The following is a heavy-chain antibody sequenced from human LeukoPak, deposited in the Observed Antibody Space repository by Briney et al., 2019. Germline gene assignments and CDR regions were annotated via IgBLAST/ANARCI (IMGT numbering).Heavy chain of an antibody. D-gene: IGHD5-12*01. CDR3: ARVGFSGAVDIVATARPGAFDI. J-gene: IGHJ3*02. CDR1: GGSISSGDYY. V-gene: IGHV4-30-4*01. Sequence: PSQTLSLTCTVSGGSISSGDYYWSWIRQPPGKGLEWIGYIYYSGSTYYNPSLKSRVTISVDTSKNQFSLKLSSVTAADTAVYYCARVGFSGAVDIVATARPGAFDIWGQGTMVTVSS. CDR2: IYYSGST.